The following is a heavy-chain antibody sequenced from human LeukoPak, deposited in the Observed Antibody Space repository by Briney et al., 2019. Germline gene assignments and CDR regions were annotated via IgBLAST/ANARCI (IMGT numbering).Heavy chain of an antibody. Sequence: SETLSFTCTVSGGSISSGDYYWSWIRQPPGKGLEWIGYIYYSGSTYYNPSLKSRVTISVDTSKNQFSLKLSSVTAADTAVYYCATTGPYGAYFDYWGQGTLVTVSS. J-gene: IGHJ4*02. CDR2: IYYSGST. D-gene: IGHD4-11*01. V-gene: IGHV4-30-4*08. CDR1: GGSISSGDYY. CDR3: ATTGPYGAYFDY.